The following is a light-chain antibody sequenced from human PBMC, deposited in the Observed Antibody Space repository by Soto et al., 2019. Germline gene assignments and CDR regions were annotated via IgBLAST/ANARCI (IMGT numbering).Light chain of an antibody. J-gene: IGKJ4*01. CDR2: AAS. CDR1: QSISSY. CDR3: QQSYTALT. Sequence: DIQMTQSPSPLSASVGYRGATTSPASQSISSYLNWYQQKPGNAPKLMIYAASSLQSGVPSRFSGSGSGTDFTLTISSLPPEDFATYYCQQSYTALTFGGGTKVDIK. V-gene: IGKV1-39*01.